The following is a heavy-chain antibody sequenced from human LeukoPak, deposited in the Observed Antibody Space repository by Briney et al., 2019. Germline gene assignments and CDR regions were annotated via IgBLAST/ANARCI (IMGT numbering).Heavy chain of an antibody. CDR1: GYTFTSYY. CDR3: ARAIFIAVAGNDLNWFDP. D-gene: IGHD6-19*01. V-gene: IGHV1-46*01. J-gene: IGHJ5*02. CDR2: INPSGGST. Sequence: GASVKVSCKASGYTFTSYYMHWVRQAPGQGLEWMGIINPSGGSTSYAQKFQGRVTMTRDMSTSTVYMELSSLRSEDTAVYYCARAIFIAVAGNDLNWFDPWGQGTLVTVSS.